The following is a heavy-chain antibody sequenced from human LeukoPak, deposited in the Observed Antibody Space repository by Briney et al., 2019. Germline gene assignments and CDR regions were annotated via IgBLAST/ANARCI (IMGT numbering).Heavy chain of an antibody. CDR2: ISSSSSTI. Sequence: GGSVRLSCAASGFTFSSYSMNWVRQAPGKGLEWVSYISSSSSTIYYADSVKGRLTISRDNAKNSLYLQMNSLRAEDTAVYYCARDPFRSSYYDFWSGYQSPQFDYWGQGTLVTVSS. D-gene: IGHD3-3*01. CDR1: GFTFSSYS. V-gene: IGHV3-48*01. J-gene: IGHJ4*02. CDR3: ARDPFRSSYYDFWSGYQSPQFDY.